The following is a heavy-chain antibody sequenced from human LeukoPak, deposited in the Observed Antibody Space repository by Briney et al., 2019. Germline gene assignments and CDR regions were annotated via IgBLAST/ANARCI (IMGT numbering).Heavy chain of an antibody. D-gene: IGHD2-2*01. CDR2: IIPIFGTA. V-gene: IGHV1-69*01. CDR1: GGTFSIYA. Sequence: SVTVSFKASGGTFSIYAISWVRQAPGQGLEWMGGIIPIFGTANYAQKFQGRVTITADESTSTAYMELSSLRSEDTAVYYCAGGLGCSSTSCPPNWFDPWGQGTLVTVSS. J-gene: IGHJ5*02. CDR3: AGGLGCSSTSCPPNWFDP.